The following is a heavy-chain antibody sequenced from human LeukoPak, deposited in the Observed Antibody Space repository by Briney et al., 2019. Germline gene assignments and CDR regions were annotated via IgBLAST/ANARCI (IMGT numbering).Heavy chain of an antibody. CDR2: INPNSGGT. Sequence: ASVKVSCKASGGTFSSYAISWVRQAPGQGLEWMGWINPNSGGTNYAQKFQGRVTMTRDTSISTAYMELSRLRSDDTAVYYCATDGYYYGSGSYQVDWGQGTLVTVSS. J-gene: IGHJ4*02. V-gene: IGHV1-2*02. CDR1: GGTFSSYA. CDR3: ATDGYYYGSGSYQVD. D-gene: IGHD3-10*01.